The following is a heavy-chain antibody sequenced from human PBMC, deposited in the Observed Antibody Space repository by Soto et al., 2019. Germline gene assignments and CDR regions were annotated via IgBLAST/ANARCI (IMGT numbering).Heavy chain of an antibody. J-gene: IGHJ6*02. D-gene: IGHD1-20*01. V-gene: IGHV4-59*02. CDR2: INYSGST. Sequence: SETLSLTCTVSGGSVSNYYWTWIRQPPGKGLGWISYINYSGSTDHSPSLKSRVTISLDTSKNQFSLRLISVTAADTAVYYCARLAPRYRIRDYNYHSLDFWGQGTTVTVSS. CDR1: GGSVSNYY. CDR3: ARLAPRYRIRDYNYHSLDF.